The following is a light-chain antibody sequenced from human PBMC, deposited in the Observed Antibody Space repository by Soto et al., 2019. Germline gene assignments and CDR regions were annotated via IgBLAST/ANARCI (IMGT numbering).Light chain of an antibody. CDR2: GAS. V-gene: IGKV3-20*01. CDR1: QSFSSRY. CDR3: QQYGSSLSIT. Sequence: ENVLTRAPGSLSLSPGERATLPRRARQSFSSRYCAWFPQNPGQAPRLLIYGASSRATGIPDRLSGSGSGTDFTLTISRLEPEDFAVYYCQQYGSSLSITFGQGTRLE. J-gene: IGKJ5*01.